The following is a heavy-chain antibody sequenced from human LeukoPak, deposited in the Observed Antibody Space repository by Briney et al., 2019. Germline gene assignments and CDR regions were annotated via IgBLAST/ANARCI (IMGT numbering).Heavy chain of an antibody. J-gene: IGHJ4*02. CDR2: ISSSSSYI. V-gene: IGHV3-21*01. Sequence: GGSLRLSCAASGFTFSSYSMNWVRQAPGKGLEWVSSISSSSSYIYYADSVKSRFTISRDNAKNSLYLQMNSLRAEDTAVYYCARSLRPYYFDYWGQGTLVTVSS. D-gene: IGHD3-10*01. CDR1: GFTFSSYS. CDR3: ARSLRPYYFDY.